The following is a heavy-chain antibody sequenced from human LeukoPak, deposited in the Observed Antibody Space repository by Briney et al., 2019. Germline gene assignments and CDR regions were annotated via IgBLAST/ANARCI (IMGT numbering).Heavy chain of an antibody. V-gene: IGHV1-18*01. CDR3: ARDRYSYNWNFEDAFDI. D-gene: IGHD1-7*01. J-gene: IGHJ3*02. CDR2: ISAYNGNT. CDR1: GYTFTSYG. Sequence: GASVKVSCKASGYTFTSYGISWVRQAPGQGLEWMGWISAYNGNTNYAQKLQGRVTMTTDTATSTAYMELRSLRSDDTAVYYCARDRYSYNWNFEDAFDIWGQGTMVTVSS.